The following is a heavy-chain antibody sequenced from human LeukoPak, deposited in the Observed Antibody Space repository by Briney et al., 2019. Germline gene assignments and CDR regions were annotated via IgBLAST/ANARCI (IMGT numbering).Heavy chain of an antibody. CDR1: GFTFSSYA. V-gene: IGHV3-30-3*02. CDR3: AKNAPGDLWFGELFLGQGNY. D-gene: IGHD3-10*01. Sequence: GRSLRLSCAASGFTFSSYAMHWVRQAPGKGLEWVAVISYDGSNKYYADSVKGRFTISRDNSKNTLYLQMNSLRAEGTAVYYCAKNAPGDLWFGELFLGQGNYWGQGTLVTVSS. J-gene: IGHJ4*02. CDR2: ISYDGSNK.